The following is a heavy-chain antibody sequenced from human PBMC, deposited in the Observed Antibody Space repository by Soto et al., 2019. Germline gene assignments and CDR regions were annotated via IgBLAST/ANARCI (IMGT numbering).Heavy chain of an antibody. CDR2: ISWNSGSI. V-gene: IGHV3-9*01. Sequence: SLRLSCAASGFTFDDYAMHWVRQAPGKGLEWVSGISWNSGSIGYADSVKGRFTISRDSAKNSLYLQMSSLRAEDTAFYYCAKDSGGGVGLFDYWGKGTLVTVS. D-gene: IGHD3-16*01. CDR3: AKDSGGGVGLFDY. CDR1: GFTFDDYA. J-gene: IGHJ4*02.